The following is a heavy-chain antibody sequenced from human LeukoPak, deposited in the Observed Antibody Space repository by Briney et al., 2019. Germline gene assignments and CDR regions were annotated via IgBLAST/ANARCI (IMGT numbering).Heavy chain of an antibody. J-gene: IGHJ4*02. Sequence: GGSLRLSCAASGFTFSSYSMNWVRQAPGKGLEWVSYISSSSSTIYYADSVRGRFTISRDNAKNSLYLQMNSLRAEDTAVYYCAKGGQWEFRVKAFDYWGQGTLVTVSS. CDR1: GFTFSSYS. CDR3: AKGGQWEFRVKAFDY. D-gene: IGHD1-26*01. CDR2: ISSSSSTI. V-gene: IGHV3-48*04.